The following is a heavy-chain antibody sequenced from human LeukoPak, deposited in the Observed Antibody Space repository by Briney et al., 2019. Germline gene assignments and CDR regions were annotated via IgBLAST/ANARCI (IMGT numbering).Heavy chain of an antibody. CDR3: TTGEGHCSSTSCPLDY. D-gene: IGHD2-2*01. V-gene: IGHV3-15*01. J-gene: IGHJ4*02. CDR2: IKSKTDGGTT. CDR1: GFTFSNAW. Sequence: GGSLRLSCAASGFTFSNAWMSWVRQAPGKGLEWVGRIKSKTDGGTTDYAAPVKGRFTISRDDSKNTLYLQMNSLKTEDTAVYYCTTGEGHCSSTSCPLDYWGQGTLVTVSS.